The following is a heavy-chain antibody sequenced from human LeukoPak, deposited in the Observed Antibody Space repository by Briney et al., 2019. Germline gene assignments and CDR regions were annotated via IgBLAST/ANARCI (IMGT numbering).Heavy chain of an antibody. CDR1: GFTFSTYS. CDR2: ISSRSTYI. J-gene: IGHJ4*02. V-gene: IGHV3-21*04. D-gene: IGHD6-13*01. CDR3: ARALWEQQPFDY. Sequence: GGSLRLSCAASGFTFSTYSFNWVRRAPGKGLEWVSFISSRSTYIYYADSVKGRFTLSRDNAKNSLYLQMNSLRAEDTAVYYCARALWEQQPFDYWGQGTLVTVSS.